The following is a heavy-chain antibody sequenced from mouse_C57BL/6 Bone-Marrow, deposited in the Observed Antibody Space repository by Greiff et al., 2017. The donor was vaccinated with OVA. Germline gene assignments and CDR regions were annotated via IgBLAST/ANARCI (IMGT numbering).Heavy chain of an antibody. Sequence: VKLQQSGAELARPGASVKLSCKASGYTFTSYGISWVKQRPGQGLEWIGEIYPRSGITSYNEKFKGKATLTADKSSSTAYMELRSLTSEDSAVDFCARYDSNGFAYWGQGTLVTVSA. CDR2: IYPRSGIT. CDR3: ARYDSNGFAY. J-gene: IGHJ3*01. CDR1: GYTFTSYG. D-gene: IGHD2-5*01. V-gene: IGHV1-81*01.